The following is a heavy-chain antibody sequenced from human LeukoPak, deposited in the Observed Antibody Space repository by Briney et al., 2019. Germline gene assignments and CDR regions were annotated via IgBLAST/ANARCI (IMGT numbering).Heavy chain of an antibody. D-gene: IGHD5-18*01. Sequence: PGGSLRLSCAASGFTFSSFWMHWVRQAPGKGLVWVSRINSDGSGATYADSVKGRFTISRDNAKNTLYLQMNSLRAEDTAVYYCAKADGYSYGSYPHYFDYWGQGTLVTVSS. V-gene: IGHV3-74*01. J-gene: IGHJ4*02. CDR3: AKADGYSYGSYPHYFDY. CDR2: INSDGSGA. CDR1: GFTFSSFW.